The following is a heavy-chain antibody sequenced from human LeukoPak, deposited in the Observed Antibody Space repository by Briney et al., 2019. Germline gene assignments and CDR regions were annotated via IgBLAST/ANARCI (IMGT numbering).Heavy chain of an antibody. CDR1: GGSFSGYY. Sequence: SETLSLTCAVYGGSFSGYYWSWIRQPPGKGLEWIGEINHSGSTNYNPSLKSRVTISVDTSKNQFSLKLSSVTAADTAVYYCARATISGARRGYMDVWGKGTTVTASS. J-gene: IGHJ6*03. CDR2: INHSGST. V-gene: IGHV4-34*01. CDR3: ARATISGARRGYMDV. D-gene: IGHD3-3*01.